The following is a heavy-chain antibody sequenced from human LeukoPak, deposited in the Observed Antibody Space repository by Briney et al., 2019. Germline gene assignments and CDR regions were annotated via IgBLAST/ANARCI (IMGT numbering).Heavy chain of an antibody. CDR2: IGYDGSKK. D-gene: IGHD3-22*01. V-gene: IGHV3-33*01. CDR3: ARDGGDRSGYHDAFDI. CDR1: GFSFGTYG. Sequence: PGGSLRLSCKASGFSFGTYGMHWARQAPGKGLEWVALIGYDGSKKDYADSVKGRFTISRDDSKNTVYMQMNRLRAEDTAVYYCARDGGDRSGYHDAFDIWGQGTMVTVSS. J-gene: IGHJ3*02.